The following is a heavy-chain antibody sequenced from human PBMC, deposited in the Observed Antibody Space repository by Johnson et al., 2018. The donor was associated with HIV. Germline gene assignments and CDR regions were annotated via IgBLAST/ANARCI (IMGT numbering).Heavy chain of an antibody. Sequence: EVQLVESGGGLVKPGGSLRLSCAASGFTFSNAWMSWVRQAPGKGLEWVGRIKSKTDCGTTAYAASLKGRLTISKDDSKNTLYLQMNSLRAEDTTVYYCAKSYYEEERPMGVDAFDIWGQGTMVTVSS. J-gene: IGHJ3*02. V-gene: IGHV3-15*01. D-gene: IGHD1-26*01. CDR2: IKSKTDCGTT. CDR3: AKSYYEEERPMGVDAFDI. CDR1: GFTFSNAW.